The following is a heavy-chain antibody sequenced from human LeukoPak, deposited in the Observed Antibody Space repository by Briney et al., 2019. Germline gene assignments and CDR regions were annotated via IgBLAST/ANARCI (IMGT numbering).Heavy chain of an antibody. CDR2: IYYSGST. Sequence: PSETLSLTCTVSGGSISSYYWSWIRQPPGKGLEWIGYIYYSGSTNYNPSLKSRVTISVDTSKNQFSLKLSSVTAADTAVYYCARKYCSGGSCYIDYWGQGTLVTVSS. D-gene: IGHD2-15*01. J-gene: IGHJ4*02. CDR1: GGSISSYY. V-gene: IGHV4-59*01. CDR3: ARKYCSGGSCYIDY.